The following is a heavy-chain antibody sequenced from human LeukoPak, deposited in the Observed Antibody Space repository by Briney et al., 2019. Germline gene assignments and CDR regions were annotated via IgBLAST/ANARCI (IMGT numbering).Heavy chain of an antibody. Sequence: SETLSLTCTVSGGSISSYYWSWIRQTAGKGLEWIGRIYTSGSTNYNPSLKSRVTMSVDTSKNQFSLKLSSVTAADTAVYYCGATVGWYTNANFDYWGQGTLVTVSS. CDR1: GGSISSYY. CDR3: GATVGWYTNANFDY. CDR2: IYTSGST. V-gene: IGHV4-4*07. D-gene: IGHD4-4*01. J-gene: IGHJ4*02.